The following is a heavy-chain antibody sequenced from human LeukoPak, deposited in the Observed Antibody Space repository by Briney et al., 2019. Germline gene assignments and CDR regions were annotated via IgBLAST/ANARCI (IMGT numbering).Heavy chain of an antibody. Sequence: SCKASGGTFSSYAMHWVRQAPGKGLEWVAVISYDGSIPYYADSVKGRFTFSRDNSKNTLYLQMNSLRTEDTAVYYCVRDRRAVAVYFDYWGQGTLVTVSS. V-gene: IGHV3-30*04. D-gene: IGHD6-19*01. J-gene: IGHJ4*02. CDR1: GGTFSSYA. CDR3: VRDRRAVAVYFDY. CDR2: ISYDGSIP.